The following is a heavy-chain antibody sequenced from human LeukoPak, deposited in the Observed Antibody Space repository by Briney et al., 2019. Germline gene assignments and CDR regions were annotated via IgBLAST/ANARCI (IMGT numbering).Heavy chain of an antibody. CDR1: GGSFSGYY. Sequence: PSETLSLTCAVYGGSFSGYYSSWIRQPPRKGLEWIGEINNSGSTNYNPSLKSRVTISVDTSKYQFSLKLSSVTAADTAVYYCALRRVGPAVWGKGTTVTVSS. CDR2: INNSGST. J-gene: IGHJ6*04. D-gene: IGHD2-15*01. CDR3: ALRRVGPAV. V-gene: IGHV4-34*01.